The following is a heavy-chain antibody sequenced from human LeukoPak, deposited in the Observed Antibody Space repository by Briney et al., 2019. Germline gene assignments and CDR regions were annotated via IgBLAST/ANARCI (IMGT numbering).Heavy chain of an antibody. J-gene: IGHJ4*02. D-gene: IGHD3-16*02. CDR1: GGSLSGYF. Sequence: SETLSLTCAVYGGSLSGYFWSWIRQPPGKGLEWIGEINHTGSTNYNPSLKSRVTISVDTSKNQFSLKVSSVTDADTAVYYCARSKDYVWGTYRCALGYWGEGTLVTVPS. CDR3: ARSKDYVWGTYRCALGY. V-gene: IGHV4-34*01. CDR2: INHTGST.